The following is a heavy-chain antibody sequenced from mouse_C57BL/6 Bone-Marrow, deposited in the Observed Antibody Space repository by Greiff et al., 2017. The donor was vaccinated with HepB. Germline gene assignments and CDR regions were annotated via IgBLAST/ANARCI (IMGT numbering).Heavy chain of an antibody. Sequence: EVQLQQSGPELVKPGASVKIPCKASGYTFTDYNMAWVKQSHGKSLEWIGDIYPNNGGTNYNQKFKGKATLTVDKSSSTAYMELRSRTTEDTAVYYCARNWAHWYFDVCGTGTTVTVSS. CDR3: ARNWAHWYFDV. D-gene: IGHD4-1*01. V-gene: IGHV1-18*01. J-gene: IGHJ1*03. CDR1: GYTFTDYN. CDR2: IYPNNGGT.